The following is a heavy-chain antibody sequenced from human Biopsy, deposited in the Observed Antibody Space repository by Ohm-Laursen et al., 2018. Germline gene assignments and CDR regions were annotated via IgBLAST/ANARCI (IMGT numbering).Heavy chain of an antibody. V-gene: IGHV3-74*01. D-gene: IGHD1-7*01. CDR2: FNSDGSNT. Sequence: SLRLSCAASGFTFSSYYMHWVRQAPGKGLVWVSRFNSDGSNTSYADSVKGRFTISRDNANNTLYLQMNSLRAEDTAVYYCARGGGGNSRDWYFDLWGRGTLVTVSS. CDR3: ARGGGGNSRDWYFDL. CDR1: GFTFSSYY. J-gene: IGHJ2*01.